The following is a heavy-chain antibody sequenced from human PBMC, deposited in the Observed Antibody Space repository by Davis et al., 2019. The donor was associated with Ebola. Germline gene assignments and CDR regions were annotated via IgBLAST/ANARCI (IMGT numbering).Heavy chain of an antibody. D-gene: IGHD2-2*01. Sequence: SETLSLTCTVSGGSISSSSYYWGWIRQPPGKGLEWIGSIYYSGSTYYNPSLQSRVTISVDTSKNQFSLKLSSVTAADTAVYYCAREREVPAARMDVWGQGTTVTVSS. J-gene: IGHJ6*02. CDR3: AREREVPAARMDV. CDR2: IYYSGST. V-gene: IGHV4-39*02. CDR1: GGSISSSSYY.